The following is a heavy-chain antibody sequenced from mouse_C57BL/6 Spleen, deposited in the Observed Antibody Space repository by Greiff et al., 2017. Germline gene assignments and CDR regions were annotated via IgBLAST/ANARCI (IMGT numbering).Heavy chain of an antibody. Sequence: EVKLEESGGGLVQPGGSLSLSCAASGFTFTDYYMSWVRQPPGKALEWLGFIRNKANGYTTEYSASVKGRFTISRDNSQSILYLQMNALRAEDSATYYCARGWYYFDYWGQGTTLTVSS. J-gene: IGHJ2*01. V-gene: IGHV7-3*01. D-gene: IGHD2-3*01. CDR1: GFTFTDYY. CDR3: ARGWYYFDY. CDR2: IRNKANGYTT.